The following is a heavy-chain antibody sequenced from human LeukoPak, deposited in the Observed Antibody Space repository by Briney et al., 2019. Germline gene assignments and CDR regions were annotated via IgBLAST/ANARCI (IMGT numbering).Heavy chain of an antibody. CDR3: AKVLVAAAGNY. V-gene: IGHV3-30*18. CDR1: GFTFSSYG. CDR2: ISYDGSNK. J-gene: IGHJ4*02. Sequence: QPGGSLRLSCAASGFTFSSYGMHWVRQAPGKGLEWVAVISYDGSNKYYADSVKGRFTISRDNSKNTLYLQMNSLRAEDTAVYYCAKVLVAAAGNYWGQGTLVTVSS. D-gene: IGHD6-13*01.